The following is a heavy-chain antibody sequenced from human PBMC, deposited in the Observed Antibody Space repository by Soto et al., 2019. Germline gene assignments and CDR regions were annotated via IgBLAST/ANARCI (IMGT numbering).Heavy chain of an antibody. CDR3: ARAPRITFGGDNHFDY. D-gene: IGHD3-16*01. CDR2: ISYDGSNK. Sequence: GSLRLSCAASGFTFSSYAMHWVRQAPGKGLEWVAVISYDGSNKYYADSVKGRFTISRDNSKNTLYLQMNSLRAEDTAVYYCARAPRITFGGDNHFDYWGQGTLVTVSS. V-gene: IGHV3-30-3*01. J-gene: IGHJ4*02. CDR1: GFTFSSYA.